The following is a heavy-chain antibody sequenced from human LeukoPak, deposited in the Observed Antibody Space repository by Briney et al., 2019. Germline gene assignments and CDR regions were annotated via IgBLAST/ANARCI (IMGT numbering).Heavy chain of an antibody. J-gene: IGHJ6*03. CDR3: ARRGYSYGYYYYYMDV. CDR2: IKQDGSEK. D-gene: IGHD5-18*01. CDR1: GFTFSSYW. Sequence: GGSLRLSCAASGFTFSSYWMSWVRQAPGKGLEWVANIKQDGSEKYYVDSVKGRFTISRDNAKNSLYLQMNSLRAEATAVYYCARRGYSYGYYYYYMDVWGKGTTVTVSS. V-gene: IGHV3-7*01.